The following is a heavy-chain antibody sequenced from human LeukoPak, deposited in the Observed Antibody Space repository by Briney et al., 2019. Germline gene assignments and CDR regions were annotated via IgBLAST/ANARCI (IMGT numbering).Heavy chain of an antibody. V-gene: IGHV4-4*07. J-gene: IGHJ4*02. CDR3: ARDQGAYSGYDEGVLGFDY. CDR1: GGFISSYY. Sequence: SETLSLTCTVSGGFISSYYWSWIRQPAGKGLEWIGRIYTSGSTSYNPSLKSRVTMSVDTSKNQFSLKLSSVTAADTAVYYCARDQGAYSGYDEGVLGFDYWGQGTLVTVSS. CDR2: IYTSGST. D-gene: IGHD5-12*01.